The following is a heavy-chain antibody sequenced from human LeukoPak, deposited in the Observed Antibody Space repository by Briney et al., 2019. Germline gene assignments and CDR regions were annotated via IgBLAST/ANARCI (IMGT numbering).Heavy chain of an antibody. Sequence: SETLSLTCAVYGESFSGYYWSWIRQPPGKGRNWIGEINHSGSTNYNPPLKSRVTISVDTSKDQFSLKLSSVTAADTAVYYCARGKPPWDIVATIRDYYYYMDVWGKGTTVTVSS. V-gene: IGHV4-34*01. J-gene: IGHJ6*03. CDR3: ARGKPPWDIVATIRDYYYYMDV. CDR1: GESFSGYY. CDR2: INHSGST. D-gene: IGHD5-12*01.